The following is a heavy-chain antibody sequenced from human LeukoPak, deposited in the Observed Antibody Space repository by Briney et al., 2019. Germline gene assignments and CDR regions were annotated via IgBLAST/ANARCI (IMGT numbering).Heavy chain of an antibody. J-gene: IGHJ4*02. CDR3: ARRGNDYVWRSYRGSLGF. V-gene: IGHV4-38-2*01. D-gene: IGHD3-16*02. CDR2: IYHSGST. Sequence: PSETLSLTCAVSGYSINSGFYWGWIRQPPGKGLEWIGRIYHSGSTYYNPSLKSRVTISVDTSKNQFSLKLYSVTAADTAVYYCARRGNDYVWRSYRGSLGFWGQGALVTVSS. CDR1: GYSINSGFY.